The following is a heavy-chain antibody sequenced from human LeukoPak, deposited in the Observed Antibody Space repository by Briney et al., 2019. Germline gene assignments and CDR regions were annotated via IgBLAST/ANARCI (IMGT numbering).Heavy chain of an antibody. V-gene: IGHV1-18*01. CDR2: ITAYNGNT. J-gene: IGHJ3*02. CDR1: GYTFTNYC. Sequence: ASVKVSCKTSGYTFTNYCIGWGRQAPGLGLGWMCWITAYNGNTNYAQKVRGRFTMNTDTSTSTAYMELRSLRFDDTAVYYCARDQSVRLLQTSSTYFKHVFAIWGQGSMVTVSS. CDR3: ARDQSVRLLQTSSTYFKHVFAI. D-gene: IGHD6-13*01.